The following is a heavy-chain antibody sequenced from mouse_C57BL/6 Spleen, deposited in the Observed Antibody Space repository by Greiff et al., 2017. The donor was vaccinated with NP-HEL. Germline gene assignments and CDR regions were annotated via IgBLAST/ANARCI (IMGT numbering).Heavy chain of an antibody. D-gene: IGHD1-1*01. CDR3: ARPDYYGRGAFAY. CDR2: INPSNGGT. J-gene: IGHJ3*01. V-gene: IGHV1-53*01. CDR1: GYTFTSYW. Sequence: VQLQQPGTELVKPGASVKLSCKASGYTFTSYWMHWVKQRPGQGLEWIGNINPSNGGTNYNEKFKSKATLTVDKSSSTAYMQLSSLTSEDSAVYYCARPDYYGRGAFAYWGQGTLVTVSA.